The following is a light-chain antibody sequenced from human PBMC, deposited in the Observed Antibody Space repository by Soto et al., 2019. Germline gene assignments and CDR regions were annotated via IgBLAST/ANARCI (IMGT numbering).Light chain of an antibody. CDR2: GAS. Sequence: DIVMTQSPATLSVSPGERATLSCRASRSVSSNLAWYQQKPGQAPRLLIYGASTRATGIPARCSGSGSGTEFTLTISSLQYEDSAVYYCQQYDNWPPRTFGLGTKVEIK. CDR1: RSVSSN. J-gene: IGKJ1*01. V-gene: IGKV3-15*01. CDR3: QQYDNWPPRT.